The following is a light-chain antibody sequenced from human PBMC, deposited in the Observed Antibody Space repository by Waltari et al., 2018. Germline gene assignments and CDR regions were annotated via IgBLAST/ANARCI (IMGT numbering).Light chain of an antibody. J-gene: IGKJ5*01. CDR3: QQRITWPPIT. CDR1: QSVSPA. Sequence: DIVFKPSPDTLSLSPGERATLSCRASQSVSPALARYQQKPGQAPRFLIYDASNRATGIPARCTGSGSGTDFTLTISSLEPEDFGVYYCQQRITWPPITFGQGTRLEIK. CDR2: DAS. V-gene: IGKV3-11*01.